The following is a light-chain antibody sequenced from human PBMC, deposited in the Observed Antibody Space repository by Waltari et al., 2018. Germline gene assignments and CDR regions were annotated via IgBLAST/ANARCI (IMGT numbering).Light chain of an antibody. CDR2: DGS. CDR3: CSYAGSYTFLVV. V-gene: IGLV2-11*01. J-gene: IGLJ2*01. CDR1: SRDVGVYTY. Sequence: QSALTQPRSVSGSPGQSVTISCTGTSRDVGVYTYFSWYQQHPGKAPKLMIYDGSKRPSGVPDRYSGSTSGNTASLTISGLQAEDEADYYCCSYAGSYTFLVVFGGGTKLTVL.